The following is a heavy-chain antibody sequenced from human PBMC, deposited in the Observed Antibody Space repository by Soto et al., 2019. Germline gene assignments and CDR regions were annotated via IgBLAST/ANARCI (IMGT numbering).Heavy chain of an antibody. V-gene: IGHV3-74*01. CDR2: IYGDGSRT. Sequence: GSLRLSCAASGFTFSSHWMHWVRQAPGKGLVWVSRIYGDGSRTAYADSVKGRFTISRDNAKNALFLQMNSLRAEDTAVYSCVRGVAWLPFDYWGQGILVTVSS. J-gene: IGHJ4*02. CDR1: GFTFSSHW. CDR3: VRGVAWLPFDY. D-gene: IGHD3-3*01.